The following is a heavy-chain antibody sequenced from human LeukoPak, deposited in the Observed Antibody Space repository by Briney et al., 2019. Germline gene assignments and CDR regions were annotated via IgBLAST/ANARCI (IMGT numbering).Heavy chain of an antibody. D-gene: IGHD3-22*01. CDR2: IWYDGSNK. J-gene: IGHJ6*02. CDR1: GFTFSSYG. CDR3: ARDEATTTVVVRYYYYGMDV. V-gene: IGHV3-33*01. Sequence: GRSLRLSCAVSGFTFSSYGMHWVRQAPGKGLEWVAVIWYDGSNKYYADSVKGRFTISRDNSKNTLYLQMNSLRAEDTAVYYCARDEATTTVVVRYYYYGMDVWGQGTTVTVSS.